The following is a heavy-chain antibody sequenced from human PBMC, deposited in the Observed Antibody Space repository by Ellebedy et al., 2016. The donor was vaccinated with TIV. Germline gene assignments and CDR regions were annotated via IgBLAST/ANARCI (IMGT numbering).Heavy chain of an antibody. CDR3: ARAQNYYDSSGYHDY. V-gene: IGHV3-48*04. Sequence: GESLKISXAASGFTFSSYSMNWVRQAPGKGLEWVSYISSSSSTIYYADSVKGRFTISRDNAKNSLYLQMNSLRAEDTAVYYCARAQNYYDSSGYHDYWGQGTLVTVSS. CDR1: GFTFSSYS. J-gene: IGHJ4*02. D-gene: IGHD3-22*01. CDR2: ISSSSSTI.